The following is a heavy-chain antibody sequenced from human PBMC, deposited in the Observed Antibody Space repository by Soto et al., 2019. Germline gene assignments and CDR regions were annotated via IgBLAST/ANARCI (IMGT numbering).Heavy chain of an antibody. J-gene: IGHJ4*02. V-gene: IGHV3-30*18. CDR3: AKDGRMVSTGRVFGVDY. CDR2: ISYDGSNK. Sequence: QVQLVESGGGVVQPGRSLRLSCAASGFTFSNYGMHWVRQAPGTGLEWVAVISYDGSNKYNADSVKGRFTISRDNSKNTLYLQINSLRAEDTAVYYCAKDGRMVSTGRVFGVDYWGQGTLVTVSS. D-gene: IGHD3-16*01. CDR1: GFTFSNYG.